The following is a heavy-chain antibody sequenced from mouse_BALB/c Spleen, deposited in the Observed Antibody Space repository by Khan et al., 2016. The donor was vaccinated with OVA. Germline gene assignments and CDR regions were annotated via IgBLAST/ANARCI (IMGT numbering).Heavy chain of an antibody. D-gene: IGHD1-1*01. V-gene: IGHV1-7*01. CDR3: ARRGRRWDFDY. J-gene: IGHJ2*01. CDR2: INLSTGYT. CDR1: GYTFINYW. Sequence: VQLQQSGAELAKPGASVKMSCKASGYTFINYWILWVKQRPGQGLEWIGYINLSTGYTEYNQNFKDKATLTADKSSSTAYKQLSSLTSEDAAVYYCARRGRRWDFDYWGQGTTLTVSS.